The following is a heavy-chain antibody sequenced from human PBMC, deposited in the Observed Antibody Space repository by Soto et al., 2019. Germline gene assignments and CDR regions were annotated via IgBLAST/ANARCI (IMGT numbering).Heavy chain of an antibody. D-gene: IGHD5-18*01. CDR1: GFTFSSYG. J-gene: IGHJ4*02. CDR3: GKDAGGYNYGYSAY. V-gene: IGHV3-30*18. Sequence: GGSLRLSCAASGFTFSSYGMHWVRQAPGKGLEWVTVISYDGSNKYYADSVKGRFTVSRDNSKNTLYLQMNSLRAEDTAMYFCGKDAGGYNYGYSAYWGQGTLVTVSS. CDR2: ISYDGSNK.